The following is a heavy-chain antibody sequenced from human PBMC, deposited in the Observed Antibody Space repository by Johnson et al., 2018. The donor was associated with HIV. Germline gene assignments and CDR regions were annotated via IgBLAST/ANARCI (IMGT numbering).Heavy chain of an antibody. CDR1: GFTFSSYA. CDR2: ISSNGGST. V-gene: IGHV3-64*01. Sequence: VQLVESGGGLVQPGGSLRLSCAVSGFTFSSYAIHWVRQAPGKGLEYVSAISSNGGSTYYANSVKGRFTISRDNSKNTLYLQMGSLRAEDMAVYYCARYCGGGCYPHYDALDLWGQGTMVTVSS. CDR3: ARYCGGGCYPHYDALDL. J-gene: IGHJ3*01. D-gene: IGHD2-21*01.